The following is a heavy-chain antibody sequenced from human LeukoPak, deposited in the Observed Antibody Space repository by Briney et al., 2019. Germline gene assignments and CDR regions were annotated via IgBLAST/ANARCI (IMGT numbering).Heavy chain of an antibody. J-gene: IGHJ3*02. V-gene: IGHV3-30-3*01. D-gene: IGHD2-15*01. CDR3: ARGVGFSHDAFDI. CDR1: GFTFSSYA. Sequence: RPGRSLRLSCAASGFTFSSYAMHWVRQAPGKGLEWVAVISYDGSNKYYADSVKGRFTISRDNSKNTLYLQMNSLRAEDTAVYYCARGVGFSHDAFDIWGQGTMVTVSS. CDR2: ISYDGSNK.